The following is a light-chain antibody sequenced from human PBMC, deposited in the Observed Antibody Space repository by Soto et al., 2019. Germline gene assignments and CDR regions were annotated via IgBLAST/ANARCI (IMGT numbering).Light chain of an antibody. CDR1: QSVISN. Sequence: EIVMTQSPATLSVSPGDRATLSCRASQSVISNLAWYQQKPGQAPRLLIYGASARPTGIPARFSGSGSGTEFTLTISSMESEDSAFYYCQQYSSWPPWTFGQGTKVDIK. V-gene: IGKV3-15*01. J-gene: IGKJ1*01. CDR3: QQYSSWPPWT. CDR2: GAS.